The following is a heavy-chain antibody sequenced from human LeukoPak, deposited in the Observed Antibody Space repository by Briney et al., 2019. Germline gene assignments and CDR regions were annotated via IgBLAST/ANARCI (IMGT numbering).Heavy chain of an antibody. CDR3: AKGWRSLANWFDP. Sequence: SQTLSLTCTVSGGSISSGNYYWPWIRQPAGKGLEWIGRIYTSGSTNYNPSLKSRVSISINTSKNQFSLKLSSVTAADTAVYYCAKGWRSLANWFDPWGQGTLVTVSS. CDR1: GGSISSGNYY. V-gene: IGHV4-61*02. CDR2: IYTSGST. D-gene: IGHD2-15*01. J-gene: IGHJ5*02.